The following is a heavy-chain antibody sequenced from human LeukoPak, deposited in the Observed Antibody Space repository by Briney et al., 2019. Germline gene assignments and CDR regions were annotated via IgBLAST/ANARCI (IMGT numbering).Heavy chain of an antibody. D-gene: IGHD2-2*01. CDR3: ARQQPGYCSSTSCLNEVDY. CDR2: IYYSGST. Sequence: PSETLSLTCSVSGGSISSSSYYWGWIRQPPGKGLEWIGSIYYSGSTYYNPSLKSRVTISVDTSKNQLSLKLSSVTAADTAVYYCARQQPGYCSSTSCLNEVDYWGQGTLVTVSS. CDR1: GGSISSSSYY. J-gene: IGHJ4*02. V-gene: IGHV4-39*01.